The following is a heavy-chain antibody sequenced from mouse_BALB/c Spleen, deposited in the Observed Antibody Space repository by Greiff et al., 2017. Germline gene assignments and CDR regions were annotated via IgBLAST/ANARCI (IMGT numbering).Heavy chain of an antibody. CDR1: GFAFSSYD. J-gene: IGHJ2*01. CDR2: ISSGGGST. V-gene: IGHV5-12-1*01. D-gene: IGHD2-4*01. CDR3: AREGLRRDFDY. Sequence: EVQLQQSGGGLVKPGGSLKLSCAASGFAFSSYDMSWVRQTPEKRLEWVAYISSGGGSTYYPDSVKGRFTISRDNAKNNLYLQMSSLKSEDTAMYYCAREGLRRDFDYWGQGTTLTVSS.